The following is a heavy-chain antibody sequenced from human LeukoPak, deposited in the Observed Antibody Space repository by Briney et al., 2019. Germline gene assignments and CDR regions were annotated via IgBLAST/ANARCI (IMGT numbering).Heavy chain of an antibody. J-gene: IGHJ4*02. CDR2: ISHDGSDA. Sequence: PGGSLRLSCAVSGFTFSHDVMHWVRLAPGRGLEWVALISHDGSDAWYADSVKGRFTISRDNSKNMLYLQMNSLTIGDTSLYYCARGRGGRWLPAFWGQGTPVTVSS. V-gene: IGHV3-30*04. CDR3: ARGRGGRWLPAF. D-gene: IGHD5-24*01. CDR1: GFTFSHDV.